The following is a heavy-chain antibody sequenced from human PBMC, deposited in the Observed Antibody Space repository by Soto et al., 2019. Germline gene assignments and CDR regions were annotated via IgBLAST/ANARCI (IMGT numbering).Heavy chain of an antibody. D-gene: IGHD3-3*01. V-gene: IGHV3-23*01. Sequence: GGSLRLSCAASGFTFSSYAMSWVRQAPGKGLEWVSAISGSGGSTYYADSVKGRFTISRDNSKNTLYLQMNSLRAEDTAVYYCAKGYYDFWSGYLNAFDIWGQGTMVTVSS. CDR1: GFTFSSYA. J-gene: IGHJ3*02. CDR2: ISGSGGST. CDR3: AKGYYDFWSGYLNAFDI.